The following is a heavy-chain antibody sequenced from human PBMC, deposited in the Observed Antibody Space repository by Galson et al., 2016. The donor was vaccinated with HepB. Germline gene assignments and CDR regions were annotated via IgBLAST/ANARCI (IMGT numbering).Heavy chain of an antibody. Sequence: ETLSLTCSVSGGSISSSSYYWGWIRQSPGKGPEWIGSIYYSGSTYYNPSLKGRVSTSVETSKNQFSPKLTSVTAADTAVYYCARLPFWSGYYVDYWGQGTLVTVSS. V-gene: IGHV4-39*01. CDR2: IYYSGST. CDR1: GGSISSSSYY. D-gene: IGHD3-3*01. CDR3: ARLPFWSGYYVDY. J-gene: IGHJ4*02.